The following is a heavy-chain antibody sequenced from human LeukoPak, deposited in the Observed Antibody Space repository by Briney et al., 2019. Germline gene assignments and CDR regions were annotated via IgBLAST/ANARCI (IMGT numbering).Heavy chain of an antibody. CDR2: IYNDGSRT. Sequence: GGSLRLSCAASGFPFSSYWMHWVRQAPGKGLLWVSRIYNDGSRTTYADSVKGRFTISGDNAKNSLYLQMNSLRAEDTAVYYCAKRSMVRGVQFDAFDLWGQGTIVTVSS. D-gene: IGHD3-10*01. CDR3: AKRSMVRGVQFDAFDL. J-gene: IGHJ3*01. CDR1: GFPFSSYW. V-gene: IGHV3-74*01.